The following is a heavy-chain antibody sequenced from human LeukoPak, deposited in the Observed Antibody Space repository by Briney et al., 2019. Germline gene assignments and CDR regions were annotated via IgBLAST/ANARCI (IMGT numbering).Heavy chain of an antibody. D-gene: IGHD2-15*01. CDR2: INHSGST. J-gene: IGHJ4*02. Sequence: SETLSLTCAVYGGSFSGYYWSWIRQPPGKGLEWIGEINHSGSTNYNPSLKSRVTTSVDTSKNQFSLKLSSVTAADTAVYYCARGLKVVAAATSHYFDYWGQGTLVTVSS. CDR3: ARGLKVVAAATSHYFDY. V-gene: IGHV4-34*01. CDR1: GGSFSGYY.